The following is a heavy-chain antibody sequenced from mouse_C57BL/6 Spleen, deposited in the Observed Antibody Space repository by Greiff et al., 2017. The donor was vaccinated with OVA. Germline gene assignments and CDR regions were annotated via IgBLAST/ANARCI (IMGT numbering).Heavy chain of an antibody. J-gene: IGHJ1*03. Sequence: QVQLQQSGPGLVQPSQSLSITCTVSGFSLTSYGVHWVRQSPGKGLEWLGVIWSGGSTDYNAAFISRLSISKDNSKSQVFFKMNSLQADDTAIYYCASPITTVVRYWYFDVWGTGTTVTVSS. D-gene: IGHD1-1*01. V-gene: IGHV2-2*01. CDR1: GFSLTSYG. CDR3: ASPITTVVRYWYFDV. CDR2: IWSGGST.